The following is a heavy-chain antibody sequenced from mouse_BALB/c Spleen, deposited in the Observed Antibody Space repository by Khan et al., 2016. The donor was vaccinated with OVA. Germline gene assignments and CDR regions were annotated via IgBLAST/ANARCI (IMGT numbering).Heavy chain of an antibody. CDR1: GYIFTSYW. CDR3: AREEALYYFDD. J-gene: IGHJ2*01. V-gene: IGHV1-76*01. Sequence: QVQLKQSGAELVRPGASVKLSCKTSGYIFTSYWIHWVQQRSGQGLEWIARIYPGTDNTYYNEKDTDKANLTADKSSSTAYMQLSSLKSEDSAVYFCAREEALYYFDDWGQGTTLTVSS. D-gene: IGHD3-2*02. CDR2: IYPGTDNT.